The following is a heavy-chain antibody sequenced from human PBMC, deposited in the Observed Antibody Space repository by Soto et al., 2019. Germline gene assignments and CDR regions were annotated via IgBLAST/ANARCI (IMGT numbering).Heavy chain of an antibody. CDR1: GFTFDDYT. CDR3: AKDMIRYSSGWSDAFDI. J-gene: IGHJ3*02. Sequence: LRLSCAASGFTFDDYTMHWVRQAPGKGLEWVSLISWDGGSTYYADSVKGRFTISRDNSKNSLYLQMNSLRTEDTALYYCAKDMIRYSSGWSDAFDIWGQGTMVTVSS. V-gene: IGHV3-43*01. CDR2: ISWDGGST. D-gene: IGHD6-19*01.